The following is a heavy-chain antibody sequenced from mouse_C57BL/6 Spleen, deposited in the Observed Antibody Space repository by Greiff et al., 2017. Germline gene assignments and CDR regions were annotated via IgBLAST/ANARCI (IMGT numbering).Heavy chain of an antibody. CDR1: GYTFTDYE. J-gene: IGHJ2*01. V-gene: IGHV1-15*01. CDR3: TRWTYGGGGLDY. Sequence: QVQLQQSGAELVRPGASVTLSCKASGYTFTDYEMHWVKQTPVHGLEWIGAIDPETGGTAYNQKFKGKAILTADKSSSTSYLELRSLTSEDSAVYYCTRWTYGGGGLDYWGQGTTLTVSS. D-gene: IGHD1-1*02. CDR2: IDPETGGT.